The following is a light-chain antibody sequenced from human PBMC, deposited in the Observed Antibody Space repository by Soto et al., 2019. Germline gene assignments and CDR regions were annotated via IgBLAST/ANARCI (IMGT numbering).Light chain of an antibody. CDR2: AAS. CDR1: QSISSY. J-gene: IGKJ1*01. CDR3: QQSYSTPWT. V-gene: IGKV1-39*01. Sequence: DIQMTQSPSSLSASAGDRVTITCRASQSISSYLSWYQQKPGKAPNLLIYAASSLQSGVPSRFSGSGSGTDVTLTISSLQPEDFATYYCQQSYSTPWTFGQGTKVEIK.